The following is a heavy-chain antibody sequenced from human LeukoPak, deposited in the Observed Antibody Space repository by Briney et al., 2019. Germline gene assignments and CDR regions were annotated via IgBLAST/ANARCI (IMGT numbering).Heavy chain of an antibody. CDR3: ARVRRIAAAGPKIDY. V-gene: IGHV1-8*01. J-gene: IGHJ4*02. CDR2: MNPNSGNT. Sequence: ASVKVSCKASGYTFTSYDINWVRQATGQGLEWMGWMNPNSGNTGYAQKFQGRVTMTRDTSISTAYMELSRLRSDDTAVYYCARVRRIAAAGPKIDYWGQGTLVTVSS. D-gene: IGHD6-13*01. CDR1: GYTFTSYD.